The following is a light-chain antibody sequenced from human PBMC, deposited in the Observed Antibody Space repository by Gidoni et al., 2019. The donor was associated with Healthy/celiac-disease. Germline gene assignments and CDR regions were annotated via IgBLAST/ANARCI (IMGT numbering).Light chain of an antibody. CDR2: GAT. CDR1: QSVSSIY. V-gene: IGKV3-20*01. J-gene: IGKJ3*01. CDR3: QQYGSSPFT. Sequence: EIVLTQSPGTLSLSPGERATLSCRASQSVSSIYLAWYQQKPGQAPRLLIYGATSRATGIPDRCSGSGSGTDFTLTISRLEPEDVAVYYCQQYGSSPFTFXPXTKVDIK.